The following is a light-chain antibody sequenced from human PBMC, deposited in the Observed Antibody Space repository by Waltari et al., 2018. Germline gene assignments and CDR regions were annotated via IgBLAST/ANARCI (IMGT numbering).Light chain of an antibody. Sequence: QSALTQPASVSGSPGQSITISCTGTSSDVGGYIFPSWYQVHPGKVPKLIIYEVNRRPSGVSNRFSGSKSGNTASLTISGLQAEDEADFYCSSYASSGTLVFGSGTKVTVL. CDR1: SSDVGGYIF. CDR3: SSYASSGTLV. CDR2: EVN. J-gene: IGLJ1*01. V-gene: IGLV2-14*01.